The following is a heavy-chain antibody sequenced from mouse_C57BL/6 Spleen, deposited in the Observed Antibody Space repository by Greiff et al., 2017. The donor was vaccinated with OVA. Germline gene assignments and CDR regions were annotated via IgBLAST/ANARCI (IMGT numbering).Heavy chain of an antibody. D-gene: IGHD2-3*01. CDR2: ISSGSSTI. CDR3: ARLGDGYYGYYFDY. CDR1: GFTFSDYG. V-gene: IGHV5-17*01. Sequence: EVKLMESGGGLVKPGGSLKLSCAASGFTFSDYGMHWVRQAPEKGLEWVAYISSGSSTIYYADTVTGRFPISRDHAKNTLFLQMPSLMSEETAMYYCARLGDGYYGYYFDYWGQGTTLTVSS. J-gene: IGHJ2*01.